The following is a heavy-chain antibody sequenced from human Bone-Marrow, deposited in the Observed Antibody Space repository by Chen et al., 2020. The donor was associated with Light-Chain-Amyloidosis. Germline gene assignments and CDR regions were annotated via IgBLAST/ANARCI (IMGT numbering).Heavy chain of an antibody. Sequence: EVQLVESGGGLVQPGGSLRLSCAASGFTFSSYWMSWVRQAPGKGLEWVANIMQDGSEKFYVYSVKGRFTISRDNAKNSLYLQMNSLRAEDTAVYYCARGTYYYGSGSYNWFDPWGQGTLVTVSS. V-gene: IGHV3-7*01. CDR1: GFTFSSYW. D-gene: IGHD3-10*01. CDR2: IMQDGSEK. CDR3: ARGTYYYGSGSYNWFDP. J-gene: IGHJ5*02.